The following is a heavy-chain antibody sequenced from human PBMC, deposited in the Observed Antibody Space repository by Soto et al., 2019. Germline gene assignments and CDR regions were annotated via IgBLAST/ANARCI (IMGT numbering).Heavy chain of an antibody. J-gene: IGHJ4*02. CDR1: GGSFSGYY. CDR2: INHSGST. D-gene: IGHD6-6*01. V-gene: IGHV4-34*01. Sequence: QVQLQQWGAGLLKPSETLSLTCAVYGGSFSGYYWSWIRQPPGKGLEWIGEINHSGSTNYNPSLKSRVTISVDTSKNQFSLKLSSVTAADTAVYYCARGSVEYSSSSFDYWGQGTLVTVSS. CDR3: ARGSVEYSSSSFDY.